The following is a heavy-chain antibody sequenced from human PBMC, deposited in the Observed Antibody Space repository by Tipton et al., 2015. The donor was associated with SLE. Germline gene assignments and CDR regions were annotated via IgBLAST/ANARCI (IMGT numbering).Heavy chain of an antibody. D-gene: IGHD3-3*01. J-gene: IGHJ3*02. Sequence: TLSLTCAVYGGSFSVHYWSWSWIRQPPGKGLEWIGEIDHSRSTNYNPSLKSRVTISVDTSKNQFSLKLSSVTAADTAVYYCASGYDFWSGPRRHAFDIWGQGTMVTVSS. CDR3: ASGYDFWSGPRRHAFDI. CDR2: IDHSRST. V-gene: IGHV4-34*01. CDR1: GGSFSVHY.